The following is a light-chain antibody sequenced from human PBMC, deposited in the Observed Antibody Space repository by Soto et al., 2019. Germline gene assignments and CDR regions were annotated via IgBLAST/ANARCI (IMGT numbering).Light chain of an antibody. CDR2: DAS. CDR3: QQRSNWPLT. CDR1: QSGSTN. Sequence: EIVLPQSPATLSLSPGERATLSCRASQSGSTNLAWYQQKPGQAPRLLIYDASNRATGIPARFSGSGSGTGFTVTISSLEPDGFAVYYCQQRSNWPLTFGGGNKVEIK. V-gene: IGKV3-11*01. J-gene: IGKJ4*01.